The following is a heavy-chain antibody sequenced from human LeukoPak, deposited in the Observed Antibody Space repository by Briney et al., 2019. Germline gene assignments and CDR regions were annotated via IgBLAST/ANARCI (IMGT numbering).Heavy chain of an antibody. Sequence: WIRQAPGKGLEWVGRIKSKTDGGTTDYAAPVKGRFTISRDDSKNTLYLQMNSLKTEDTAVYYCTTDVDYYDSSGPFDYWGQGTLVTVSS. CDR2: IKSKTDGGTT. J-gene: IGHJ4*02. V-gene: IGHV3-15*01. D-gene: IGHD3-22*01. CDR3: TTDVDYYDSSGPFDY.